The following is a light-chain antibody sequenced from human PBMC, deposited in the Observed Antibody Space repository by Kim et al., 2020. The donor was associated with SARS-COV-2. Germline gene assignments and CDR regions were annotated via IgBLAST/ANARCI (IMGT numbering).Light chain of an antibody. CDR1: KLGDKY. J-gene: IGLJ2*01. Sequence: SYELTQPPSVSGSPGQTVSITCSGDKLGDKYACWYQQKPGQSPVMVIYEDTKRPSGIPERFSGSNSGNTATLTISGTQATDEADYYCQAWDSSIVVFGGGTQLTVL. CDR3: QAWDSSIVV. CDR2: EDT. V-gene: IGLV3-1*01.